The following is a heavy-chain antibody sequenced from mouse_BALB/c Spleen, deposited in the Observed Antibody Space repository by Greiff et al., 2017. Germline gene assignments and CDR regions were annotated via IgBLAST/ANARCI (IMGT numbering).Heavy chain of an antibody. CDR1: GYSITSDYA. V-gene: IGHV3-2*02. J-gene: IGHJ4*01. Sequence: EVQLVESGPGLVKPSQSLSLTCTVTGYSITSDYAWNWIRQFPGNKLEWMGYISYSGSTSYNPSLKSRISITRDTSKNQFFLQLNSVTTEDTATYYCANYYGSSYAMDYWGQGTSVTVSS. CDR3: ANYYGSSYAMDY. D-gene: IGHD1-1*01. CDR2: ISYSGST.